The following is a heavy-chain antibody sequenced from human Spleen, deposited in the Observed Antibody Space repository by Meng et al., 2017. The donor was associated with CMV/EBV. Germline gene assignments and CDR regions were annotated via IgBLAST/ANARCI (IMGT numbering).Heavy chain of an antibody. CDR1: GFTVSGNY. V-gene: IGHV3-53*01. J-gene: IGHJ4*02. CDR2: IHSGGNT. Sequence: GGSLRLSCVASGFTVSGNYLNWVRQAPGKGLEWVSVIHSGGNTDYADSVKGRFTVSRDNSKNTLYLQMNSLRAEDTAVYYCAKAFSASWYREYYDDWGQGTLVTVSS. CDR3: AKAFSASWYREYYDD. D-gene: IGHD6-13*01.